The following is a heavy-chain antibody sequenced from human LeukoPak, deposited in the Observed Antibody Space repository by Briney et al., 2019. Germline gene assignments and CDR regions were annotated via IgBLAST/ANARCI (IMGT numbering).Heavy chain of an antibody. V-gene: IGHV1-69*06. D-gene: IGHD3-22*01. J-gene: IGHJ3*02. CDR2: IIPIFGTA. Sequence: SVKVSCKASGGTFSSYAISWVRQAPGQGLEWMGGIIPIFGTANYAQKFQGRVTITADKSTSTAYMELSSLRSEDTAVYYCASAPDDSSGYLVAFDIWSQGTMVTVSS. CDR1: GGTFSSYA. CDR3: ASAPDDSSGYLVAFDI.